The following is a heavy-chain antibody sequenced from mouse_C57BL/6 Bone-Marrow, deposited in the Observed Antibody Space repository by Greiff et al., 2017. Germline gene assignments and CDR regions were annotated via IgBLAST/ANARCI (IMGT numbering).Heavy chain of an antibody. D-gene: IGHD1-1*01. CDR3: ARLEFDGSSGDWYFDV. V-gene: IGHV1-85*01. J-gene: IGHJ1*03. CDR1: GYTFTSYD. CDR2: IYPRDGST. Sequence: VKLMESGPELVKPGASVKLSCKASGYTFTSYDINWVKQRPGQGLAWIGWIYPRDGSTKDNEKFKGKATLTVDPSSSTAYMELHSLTSEDSAVYFCARLEFDGSSGDWYFDVWGTGTTVTVSS.